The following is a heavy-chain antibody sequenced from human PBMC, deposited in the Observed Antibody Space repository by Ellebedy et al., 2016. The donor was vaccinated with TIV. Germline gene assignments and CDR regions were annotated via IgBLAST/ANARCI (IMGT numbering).Heavy chain of an antibody. CDR1: GITVSSNY. CDR3: ARGGWNYDY. Sequence: GESLKISCAASGITVSSNYMTWVRQAPGKGLEWVSGISGGAGSTVYAESVRGRFTISRDNAKNSLYLQMNSLRAEDTAVYYCARGGWNYDYWGQGTLVTVSS. CDR2: ISGGAGST. V-gene: IGHV3-53*01. J-gene: IGHJ4*02. D-gene: IGHD1-7*01.